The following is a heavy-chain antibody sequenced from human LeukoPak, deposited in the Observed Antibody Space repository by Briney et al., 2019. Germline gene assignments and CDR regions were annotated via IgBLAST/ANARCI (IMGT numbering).Heavy chain of an antibody. J-gene: IGHJ4*02. CDR2: IYTSVST. CDR3: AREGGY. V-gene: IGHV4-4*07. CDR1: GGSISSYY. D-gene: IGHD3-16*01. Sequence: PSETLSLTCTVPGGSISSYYWSWIRQPAGKGLEWIGRIYTSVSTNYNPSLKSRATISVDKSKNQFSLKLSSVTAADTAVYYCAREGGYWGQGTLVTVSS.